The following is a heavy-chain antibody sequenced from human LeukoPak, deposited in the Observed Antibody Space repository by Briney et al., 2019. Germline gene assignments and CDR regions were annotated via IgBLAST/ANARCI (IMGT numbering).Heavy chain of an antibody. D-gene: IGHD3-3*01. J-gene: IGHJ5*02. CDR2: INHSGST. Sequence: PSETLSLNCAVYGGSFSGYYWSWIRQPPGKGLEWIGEINHSGSTYYNPSLKSRVTISVDTSKNQFSLKLSSVTAADTAVYYCARYSRYYDFWSGPSWFDPWGQGTLVTVSS. V-gene: IGHV4-34*09. CDR1: GGSFSGYY. CDR3: ARYSRYYDFWSGPSWFDP.